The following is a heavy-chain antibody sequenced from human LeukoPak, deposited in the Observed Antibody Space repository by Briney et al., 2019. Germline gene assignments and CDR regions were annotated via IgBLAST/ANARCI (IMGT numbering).Heavy chain of an antibody. Sequence: GGSLRLSCAASGFIFRNYWMSWVRQAPGKGLEWVANIKEDGSEKYYVESVKGRFTISRDNAKNSLYLQMSSLRAEDTAVYYCARGVIIRGRLDPWGQGTLVTVSS. V-gene: IGHV3-7*01. CDR1: GFIFRNYW. CDR2: IKEDGSEK. D-gene: IGHD3-16*02. J-gene: IGHJ5*02. CDR3: ARGVIIRGRLDP.